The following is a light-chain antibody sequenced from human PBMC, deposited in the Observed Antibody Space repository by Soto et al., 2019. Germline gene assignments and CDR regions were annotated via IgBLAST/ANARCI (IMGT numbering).Light chain of an antibody. J-gene: IGKJ1*01. CDR2: DAS. Sequence: EMVLTQSPGTLSLSPGERASLSCRASQNVNSNYLAWYQQKPGQAPRLLIYDASSRATGIPDRFGGSGSGTDFTLTISRLEPEDFAMYYCQQYGGSPQTFGRGTKVDIK. CDR1: QNVNSNY. V-gene: IGKV3-20*01. CDR3: QQYGGSPQT.